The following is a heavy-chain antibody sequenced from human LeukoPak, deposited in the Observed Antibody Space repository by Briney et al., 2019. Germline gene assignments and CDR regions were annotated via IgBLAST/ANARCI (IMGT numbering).Heavy chain of an antibody. CDR1: GYTLTELS. V-gene: IGHV1-24*01. CDR2: FDPEDGET. J-gene: IGHJ5*02. CDR3: AVAAAGTFPHS. Sequence: ASVTVSFTVSGYTLTELSMHWVRQAPGKGLEWMGGFDPEDGETIYAQKFQGRVTMTEDTSTDTAYMELSSLRSEDTAVYYCAVAAAGTFPHSWGQGTLVTVSS. D-gene: IGHD6-13*01.